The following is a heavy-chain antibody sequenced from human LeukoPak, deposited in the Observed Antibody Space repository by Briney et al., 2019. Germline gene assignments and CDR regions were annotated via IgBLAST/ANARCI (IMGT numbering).Heavy chain of an antibody. CDR2: IKQDGSEK. D-gene: IGHD2-2*01. Sequence: GGSLRLSCAASGFTFSSYYMSWVRQAPGKGLEWVANIKQDGSEKYYVDSVKGRFTISRDNAKDSVYLQMNSPRVEDTAVYYCTRDPEVPMDVWGQGTTVTVSS. CDR3: TRDPEVPMDV. V-gene: IGHV3-7*01. J-gene: IGHJ6*02. CDR1: GFTFSSYY.